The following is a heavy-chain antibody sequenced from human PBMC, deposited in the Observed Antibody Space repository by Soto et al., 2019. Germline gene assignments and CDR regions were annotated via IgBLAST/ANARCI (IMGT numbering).Heavy chain of an antibody. CDR2: ISGRGGNS. Sequence: HPGGSLRLSCAASGFTFSSYAMGWVRQAPGKGLEWVSAISGRGGNSYFADSVKGRFIISRDNSKNTLYLQMSSLRAEDTAVYYCAKGIRQVATMVEFDSWGQGTLVTVSS. D-gene: IGHD3-10*01. V-gene: IGHV3-23*01. CDR1: GFTFSSYA. CDR3: AKGIRQVATMVEFDS. J-gene: IGHJ4*02.